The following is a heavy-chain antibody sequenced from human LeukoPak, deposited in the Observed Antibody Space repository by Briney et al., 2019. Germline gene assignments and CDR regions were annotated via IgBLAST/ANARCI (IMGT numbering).Heavy chain of an antibody. J-gene: IGHJ4*02. D-gene: IGHD4-17*01. CDR2: IYYSGST. CDR3: ASGITVTTAFDY. Sequence: SETLSLTCTVSGGSISSYYWSWIRQPPGKGLEWIGYIYYSGSTNYNPSLKSRVTISVDTSKNQFSLKLSSVTAADTAVYYCASGITVTTAFDYWGKGTLVTVSS. V-gene: IGHV4-59*13. CDR1: GGSISSYY.